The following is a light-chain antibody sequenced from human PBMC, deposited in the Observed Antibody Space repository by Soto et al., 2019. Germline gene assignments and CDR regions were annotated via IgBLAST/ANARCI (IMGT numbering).Light chain of an antibody. CDR3: QSYDSSLSGVV. CDR2: ANS. V-gene: IGLV1-40*01. CDR1: SSNIGAGYD. Sequence: QPVLTQPPSVSGAPGQRVTISCTGSSSNIGAGYDVHWYQQLPGTAPKLLIYANSNRPSGVPDRFSGSKSGTSAFLAITGLQAEDEADYYCQSYDSSLSGVVFGGGTKVTVL. J-gene: IGLJ2*01.